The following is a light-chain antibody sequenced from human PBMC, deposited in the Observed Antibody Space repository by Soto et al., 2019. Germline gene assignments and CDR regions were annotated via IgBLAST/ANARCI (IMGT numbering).Light chain of an antibody. CDR3: QRYGSSPLT. V-gene: IGKV3-20*01. Sequence: EIVLTQSPGTLSSSPGERATLSCRASQSVSSSFLAWYQQKPGQAPRLLIYGTFSRTTGIPDRFSGSGSGTDVTLTISRLEPEDVAVYYYQRYGSSPLTFGGGTKVEIK. CDR2: GTF. J-gene: IGKJ4*02. CDR1: QSVSSSF.